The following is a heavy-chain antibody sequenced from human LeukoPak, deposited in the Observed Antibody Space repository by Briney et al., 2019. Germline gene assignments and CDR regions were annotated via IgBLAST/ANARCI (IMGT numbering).Heavy chain of an antibody. Sequence: PSETLPLTCTVSGGSISSYHWIWIRQPPGKGLEWIGYIHYSGSTNYNPSLKSRVTTSVDTYKKQFSLKLRSVTAADTAVYYCARSVSWGLLVRDDAFDIWGQGTMVTVSS. CDR1: GGSISSYH. V-gene: IGHV4-59*08. CDR3: ARSVSWGLLVRDDAFDI. J-gene: IGHJ3*02. CDR2: IHYSGST. D-gene: IGHD2-21*01.